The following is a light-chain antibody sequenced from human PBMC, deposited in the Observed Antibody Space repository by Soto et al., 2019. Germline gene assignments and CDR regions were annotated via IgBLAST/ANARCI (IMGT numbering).Light chain of an antibody. CDR2: YDS. CDR1: NMGSKS. CDR3: QVWDSSSDHP. V-gene: IGLV3-21*04. J-gene: IGLJ2*01. Sequence: SYELTQPPSVSVAPGKTARITCGGNNMGSKSVHWYQQKPGQAPVLVIYYDSDRPSGIPERFSGSNSGNTATLTISRVEAGDEADYYCQVWDSSSDHPFGGGTKVTV.